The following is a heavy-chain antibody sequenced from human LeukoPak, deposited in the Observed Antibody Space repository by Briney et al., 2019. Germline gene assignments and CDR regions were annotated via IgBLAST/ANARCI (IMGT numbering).Heavy chain of an antibody. Sequence: ASVKVSCKASGYTFTDYYMHWVRQAPGQGLEWMGWINPNSGGTNYAQKFQGRVTMTRDTSISTAYMELSRLRSDDTAVYYCARDGSAYSSSSSSDPPYYYYYMDVWGKGTTVTVSS. CDR1: GYTFTDYY. CDR2: INPNSGGT. CDR3: ARDGSAYSSSSSSDPPYYYYYMDV. J-gene: IGHJ6*03. D-gene: IGHD6-6*01. V-gene: IGHV1-2*02.